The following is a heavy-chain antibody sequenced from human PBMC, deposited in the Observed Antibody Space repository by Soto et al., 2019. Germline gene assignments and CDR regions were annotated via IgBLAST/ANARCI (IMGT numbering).Heavy chain of an antibody. V-gene: IGHV3-30*02. CDR2: IWYDGSNQ. J-gene: IGHJ4*02. CDR1: GFVFSGYG. D-gene: IGHD3-22*01. Sequence: GGSLRQCCAESGFVFSGYGINWVRQTPGKGLEWVAVIWYDGSNQYYADFVKGRFTISRDNSRNTLDLQMNSLRAEDTAVYYCAKDTYYYDRSGYYPYDHWGLGTQVTVSS. CDR3: AKDTYYYDRSGYYPYDH.